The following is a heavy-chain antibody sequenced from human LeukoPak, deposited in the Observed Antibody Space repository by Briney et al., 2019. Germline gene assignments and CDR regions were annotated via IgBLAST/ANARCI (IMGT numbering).Heavy chain of an antibody. CDR1: GYTFTSYD. CDR3: AREAGIAAAGTVGYNDY. J-gene: IGHJ4*02. Sequence: GASVKVSCKASGYTFTSYDINWVRQATGQGLEWMGWMNPNSGNTGYAQKFQGRVTMTRNTSISTAYMELSSLRSEDTAVYYCAREAGIAAAGTVGYNDYWGQGTLVTVSS. V-gene: IGHV1-8*01. D-gene: IGHD6-13*01. CDR2: MNPNSGNT.